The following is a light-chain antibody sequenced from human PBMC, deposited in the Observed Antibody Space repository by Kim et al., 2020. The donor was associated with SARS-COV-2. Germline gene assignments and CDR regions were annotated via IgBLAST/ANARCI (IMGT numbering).Light chain of an antibody. V-gene: IGKV3-15*01. CDR1: QSVSSD. J-gene: IGKJ4*01. CDR2: GAS. CDR3: QQYNNWPPGT. Sequence: SPEERATLSCTASQSVSSDLAWYQQKPGQAPRLLIYGASTRATGIPARFSGSGSGTEFTLTINSLQSEDFAVYYCQQYNNWPPGTFGGGTKVDIK.